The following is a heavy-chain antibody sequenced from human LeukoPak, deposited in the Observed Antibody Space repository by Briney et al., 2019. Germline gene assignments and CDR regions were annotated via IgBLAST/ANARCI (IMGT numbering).Heavy chain of an antibody. D-gene: IGHD2-2*02. CDR2: ISNSGSNI. J-gene: IGHJ6*02. Sequence: GGSLRLSCAASGFTFSDHYMSWIRLAPGKGLEWVSSISNSGSNIYYADSVKGRFTISRDKTKNTLYLQMNSLRAEDTAVYYCARSGHCISTSCYSIWRRSLYGMDVWGQGTTVTVSS. CDR3: ARSGHCISTSCYSIWRRSLYGMDV. CDR1: GFTFSDHY. V-gene: IGHV3-11*01.